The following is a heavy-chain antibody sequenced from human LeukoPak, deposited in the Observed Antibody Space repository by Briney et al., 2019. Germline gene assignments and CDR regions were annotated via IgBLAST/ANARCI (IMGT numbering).Heavy chain of an antibody. Sequence: PSETLSLTCTVSGVSISTRNYYWGWIRQPPGKGLEWVGSIYHSGSTYHNPSLKSRVTISVDTSKNQFSLKLRSVTAADTAVYYCARPTARLGWFDPWGQGTLVTVSS. CDR2: IYHSGST. J-gene: IGHJ5*02. D-gene: IGHD6-6*01. CDR3: ARPTARLGWFDP. V-gene: IGHV4-39*07. CDR1: GVSISTRNYY.